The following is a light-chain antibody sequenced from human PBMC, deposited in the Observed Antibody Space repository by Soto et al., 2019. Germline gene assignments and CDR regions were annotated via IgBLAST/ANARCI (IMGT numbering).Light chain of an antibody. CDR3: QPSYSTPALT. CDR2: AAS. Sequence: DIQMTQSPSSLSASVGDRVTITCRASQSISSYLNWYQQKPGKAPKLLIYAASSLQSGVPSRFSGSGAGTDFTLTISSLQPEDFATYCCQPSYSTPALTFGGGTKVEIK. V-gene: IGKV1-39*01. J-gene: IGKJ4*01. CDR1: QSISSY.